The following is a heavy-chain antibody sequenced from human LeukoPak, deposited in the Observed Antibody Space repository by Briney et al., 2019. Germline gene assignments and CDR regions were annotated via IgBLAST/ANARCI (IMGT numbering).Heavy chain of an antibody. CDR2: IIPSVGST. V-gene: IGHV1-46*01. J-gene: IGHJ4*02. CDR1: GCTFSNYY. CDR3: ARELSRSAPLLDS. D-gene: IGHD2-2*01. Sequence: GAAVKVSFKACGCTFSNYYMHWVGQAPGRGRAWMGIIIPSVGSTSHAQKFQGRVTMTRDMSTSTVYMELSSLRSEDTAVYYCARELSRSAPLLDSWGQGTLITVSS.